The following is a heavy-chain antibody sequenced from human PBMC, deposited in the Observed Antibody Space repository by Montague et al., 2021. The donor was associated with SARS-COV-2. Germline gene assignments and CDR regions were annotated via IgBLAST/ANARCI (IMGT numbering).Heavy chain of an antibody. CDR3: ARHYDHSSRVDS. D-gene: IGHD3-16*01. V-gene: IGHV4-59*08. CDR2: VYYRGNT. Sequence: SETLSLTCTVSGCSISSDYWTWIRQPPEKGLEWIGFVYYRGNTYYNPSLRGRVTISVDTSSNHFSLTLSSVTAADTAIYYCARHYDHSSRVDSWGQGTLVTVSS. J-gene: IGHJ4*02. CDR1: GCSISSDY.